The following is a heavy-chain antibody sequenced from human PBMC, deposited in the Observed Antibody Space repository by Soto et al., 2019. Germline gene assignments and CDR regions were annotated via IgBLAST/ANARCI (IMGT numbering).Heavy chain of an antibody. V-gene: IGHV3-30*18. Sequence: QVQLVESGGGVVQPGWSLILSCAAYGFRISDYGMEWIRQAPGKGLEWVALISYDGSNTYYADSVKGRFTISRDNSKDTLFLQMTGLRREDTAVYYCAKGAGDRLSLGMDVWGQGTTVTVSS. CDR1: GFRISDYG. J-gene: IGHJ6*02. CDR2: ISYDGSNT. D-gene: IGHD1-26*01. CDR3: AKGAGDRLSLGMDV.